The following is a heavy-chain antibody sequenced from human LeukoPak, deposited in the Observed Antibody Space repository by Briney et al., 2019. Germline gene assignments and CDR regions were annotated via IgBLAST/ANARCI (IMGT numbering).Heavy chain of an antibody. Sequence: SETLSLTCALSDASIRGTFYWAWFRQPPGKALEWIGTVFHLQTVRTFSNPSLGSRISMSLDTSLNEFYLNLTSVTAADTALYFCGRVLNTPKLLDFWGRGTLVTVSS. CDR3: GRVLNTPKLLDF. D-gene: IGHD2-15*01. CDR2: VFHLQTVRT. CDR1: DASIRGTFY. V-gene: IGHV4-38-2*01. J-gene: IGHJ4*02.